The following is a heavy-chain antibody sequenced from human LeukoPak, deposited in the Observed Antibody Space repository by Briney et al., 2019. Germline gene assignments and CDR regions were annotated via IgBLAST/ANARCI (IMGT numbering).Heavy chain of an antibody. J-gene: IGHJ4*02. CDR1: GYPISSGYY. V-gene: IGHV4-38-2*01. Sequence: PSEPLSLTCAVSGYPISSGYYWGWIRQPPGKGLEGIGSIFHSGSTYYNPSLKRRVTISVGTAKNQFSLKLSPVNAADTAVYLFTRGAEGYSSSWYFDYWGERKPVTASS. CDR3: TRGAEGYSSSWYFDY. D-gene: IGHD6-13*01. CDR2: IFHSGST.